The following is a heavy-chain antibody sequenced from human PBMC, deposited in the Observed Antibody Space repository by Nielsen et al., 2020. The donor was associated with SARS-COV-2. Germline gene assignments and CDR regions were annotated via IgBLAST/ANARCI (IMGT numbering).Heavy chain of an antibody. V-gene: IGHV3-7*01. CDR2: IKQDGSEK. CDR3: ARDWETLYYYDSSGYKAYWYFDL. J-gene: IGHJ2*01. D-gene: IGHD3-22*01. CDR1: GFTFSSNW. Sequence: GESLKISCAASGFTFSSNWMSWVRQAPGKGPEWVANIKQDGSEKYYVDSVKGRFTISRDNAKNSLYLQMNSLRAEDTAVYYCARDWETLYYYDSSGYKAYWYFDLWGRGTLVTVSS.